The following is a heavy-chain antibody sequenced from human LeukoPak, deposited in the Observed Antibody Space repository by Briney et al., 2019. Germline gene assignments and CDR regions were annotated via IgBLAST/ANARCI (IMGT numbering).Heavy chain of an antibody. V-gene: IGHV3-11*04. CDR2: ISSSGSTI. CDR3: ARIMNYYYYMDV. Sequence: GGSLRLSCAASGFTFSDYYMSWIRQAPGRGLEWVSYISSSGSTIYYADSVKGRFTISRDNAKNSLYLQMNSLRAEDTAVYYCARIMNYYYYMDVWGKGTTVTVSS. J-gene: IGHJ6*03. CDR1: GFTFSDYY.